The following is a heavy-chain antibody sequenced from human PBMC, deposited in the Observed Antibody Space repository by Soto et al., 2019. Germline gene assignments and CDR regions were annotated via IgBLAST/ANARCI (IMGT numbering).Heavy chain of an antibody. D-gene: IGHD6-19*01. CDR2: ISGSGIST. Sequence: EVQLLESGGGLVQPGGSLRLSCAASAFTFSSYAMSWVRQSPGKGLEWVSGISGSGISTYYADSVKGRFSISRDNSKNTLYLQMDSLRDEDTAVYYCARDTGAITVAGNFDYWGQGTLVNVSS. CDR1: AFTFSSYA. V-gene: IGHV3-23*01. CDR3: ARDTGAITVAGNFDY. J-gene: IGHJ4*02.